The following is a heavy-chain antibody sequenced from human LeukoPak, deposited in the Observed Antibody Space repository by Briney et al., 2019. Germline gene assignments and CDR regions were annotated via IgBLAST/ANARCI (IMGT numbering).Heavy chain of an antibody. CDR2: IRQDESER. D-gene: IGHD3-10*01. CDR1: GFTFSNYA. J-gene: IGHJ6*03. V-gene: IGHV3-7*01. CDR3: ARLSAYYYGSYFYYYMDV. Sequence: PGGSLRLSCAASGFTFSNYAMHWVRQAPGKGLEWVANIRQDESERYSADSVKGRFTISRDNAKKSVYLHMSSLRAEDTALYYCARLSAYYYGSYFYYYMDVWGKGTTVTVSS.